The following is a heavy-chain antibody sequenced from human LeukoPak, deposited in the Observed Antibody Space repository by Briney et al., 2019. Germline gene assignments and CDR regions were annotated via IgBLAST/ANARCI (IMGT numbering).Heavy chain of an antibody. V-gene: IGHV6-1*01. CDR1: GDSVSSNSVT. J-gene: IGHJ5*02. Sequence: SQTLSLTCAISGDSVSSNSVTWNWIRQSPSRGLEWLGRTYYRSTWYNDYAVSVRGRITVNSDTSKNQFSLHLNSVTPEDTAVYYCARRLTQYDCFDPWGQGILVTVSS. D-gene: IGHD2-2*01. CDR3: ARRLTQYDCFDP. CDR2: TYYRSTWYN.